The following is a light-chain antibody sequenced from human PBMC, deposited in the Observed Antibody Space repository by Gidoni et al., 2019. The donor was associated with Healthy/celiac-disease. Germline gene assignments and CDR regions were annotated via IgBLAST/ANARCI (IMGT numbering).Light chain of an antibody. J-gene: IGKJ4*01. CDR2: DAS. V-gene: IGKV3-11*01. CDR1: QSVSSY. CDR3: QQRST. Sequence: ELVLPQSPATLSLSPGERATLSCRASQSVSSYLAWYQQKPGQAPRLLIYDASNRATGIPARFSGSGSGTDFTLTISSLEPEDFAVYYCQQRSTFGGGTKVEIK.